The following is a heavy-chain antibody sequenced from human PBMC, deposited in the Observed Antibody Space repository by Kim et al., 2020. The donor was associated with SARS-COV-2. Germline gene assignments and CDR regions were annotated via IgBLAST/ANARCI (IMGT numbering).Heavy chain of an antibody. CDR3: ARDCSTDYGDYDCYYYYGMDV. V-gene: IGHV1-18*04. Sequence: ASVKVSCKASGYTFTSYGISWVRQAPGQGLEWMGWISAYNGNTNYAQKLQGRVTMTTDTSTSTAYMELRSLRSDDTAVYYCARDCSTDYGDYDCYYYYGMDVWGQGTTVTVSS. D-gene: IGHD4-17*01. CDR1: GYTFTSYG. J-gene: IGHJ6*02. CDR2: ISAYNGNT.